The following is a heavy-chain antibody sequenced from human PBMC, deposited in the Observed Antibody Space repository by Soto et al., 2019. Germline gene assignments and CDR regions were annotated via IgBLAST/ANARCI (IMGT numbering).Heavy chain of an antibody. D-gene: IGHD2-15*01. J-gene: IGHJ6*03. CDR3: ARTNCSGGSCYLGAYYYYYMDV. V-gene: IGHV4-59*01. CDR2: IYYSGST. Sequence: SETLSLTCTVSGGSISSYYWSWIRQPPGKGLEWIGYIYYSGSTNYNPSLKSRVTISVDTSKNQFSLKLSSVTAADTAVYYCARTNCSGGSCYLGAYYYYYMDVWGKGTTVTVSS. CDR1: GGSISSYY.